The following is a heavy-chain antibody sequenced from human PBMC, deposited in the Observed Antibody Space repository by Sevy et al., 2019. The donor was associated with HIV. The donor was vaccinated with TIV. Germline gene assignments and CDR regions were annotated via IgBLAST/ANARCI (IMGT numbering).Heavy chain of an antibody. J-gene: IGHJ4*02. Sequence: GGSLRLSCAASGFTFSSYAMSWVRQAPGKGLEWVSAISGSGGSTYYADSVKGRFIISRDNSKNTLYLQMNSLRAEDTAVYYCAKDMAFGVATTGDYWGQGTLVTVSS. D-gene: IGHD5-12*01. V-gene: IGHV3-23*01. CDR3: AKDMAFGVATTGDY. CDR1: GFTFSSYA. CDR2: ISGSGGST.